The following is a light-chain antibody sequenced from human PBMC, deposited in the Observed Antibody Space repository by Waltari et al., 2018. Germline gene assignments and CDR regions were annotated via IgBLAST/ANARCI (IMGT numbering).Light chain of an antibody. Sequence: EIVMTQSPATLSVSPGERATLSCRASQPVADNLAWYQQRPGQAPRLLMYGASTRATGIAARFTGSGYGTEFTLTISSLQSEDSAIYYCQHYSNWPYTFGQGTRLEIK. J-gene: IGKJ2*01. CDR1: QPVADN. CDR2: GAS. CDR3: QHYSNWPYT. V-gene: IGKV3-15*01.